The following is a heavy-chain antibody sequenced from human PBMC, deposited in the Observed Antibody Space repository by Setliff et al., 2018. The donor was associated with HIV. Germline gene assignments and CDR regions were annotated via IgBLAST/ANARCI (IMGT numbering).Heavy chain of an antibody. V-gene: IGHV4-39*01. D-gene: IGHD6-6*01. Sequence: SETLSLTCTVSGGSIISGSFYWSWIRQPPGKGLEWIGIGSYSGSTYYNPSLKSRVTISVDTSNNQLFLKVSSVTAADTAVYYCARFRGVHSSSLLDSWGQGTLVTVSS. CDR2: GSYSGST. CDR3: ARFRGVHSSSLLDS. CDR1: GGSIISGSFY. J-gene: IGHJ4*02.